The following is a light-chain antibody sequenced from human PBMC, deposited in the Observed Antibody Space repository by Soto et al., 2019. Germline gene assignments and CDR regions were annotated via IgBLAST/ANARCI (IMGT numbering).Light chain of an antibody. Sequence: QAVVTQPPSVSGAPGQRVTISCTGSRSNIGAGYDVHWYQQLPGRAPKLLIYGNTNRPSGVPDRFSGSKSGTSASLAITGLQAEDEADYYCLSFDSSLSVVFGGGTQLTVL. CDR2: GNT. CDR1: RSNIGAGYD. CDR3: LSFDSSLSVV. V-gene: IGLV1-40*01. J-gene: IGLJ2*01.